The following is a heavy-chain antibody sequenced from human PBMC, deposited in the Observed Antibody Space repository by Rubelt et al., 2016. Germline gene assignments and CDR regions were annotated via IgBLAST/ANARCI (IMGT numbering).Heavy chain of an antibody. CDR3: AKDDYGMDI. CDR2: IKYDGTDK. J-gene: IGHJ6*02. CDR1: GFVFGNFN. V-gene: IGHV3-33*06. Sequence: QVHLVESGGGVVQPGRSLRLSCAASGFVFGNFNMHWVRHTPGKGLAWVAVIKYDGTDKFYADSMKGRLSISRDNAKNTLYLQMDSLGDEDTGIYYCAKDDYGMDIWGQGTTVSVSS.